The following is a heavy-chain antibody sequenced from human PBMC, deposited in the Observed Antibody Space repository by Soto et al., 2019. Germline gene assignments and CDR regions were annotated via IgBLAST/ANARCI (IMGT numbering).Heavy chain of an antibody. Sequence: QVQLVQSGAEVKKPGASVKVSCKASGYTFTGYYMHWVRQAPGQGLEWMGWINPNSGGKNYAQKFQGWVTMTRDTSISTAYMELSRLRSDDTAVYYCARSFEVAAAGTEYFDYWGQGTLVTVSS. CDR2: INPNSGGK. D-gene: IGHD6-13*01. J-gene: IGHJ4*02. V-gene: IGHV1-2*04. CDR3: ARSFEVAAAGTEYFDY. CDR1: GYTFTGYY.